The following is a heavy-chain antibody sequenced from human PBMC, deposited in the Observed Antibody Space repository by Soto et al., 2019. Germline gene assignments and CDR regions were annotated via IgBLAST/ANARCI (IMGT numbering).Heavy chain of an antibody. CDR3: ARRPLVRGIIPYYFDS. V-gene: IGHV4-39*01. D-gene: IGHD3-10*01. J-gene: IGHJ4*02. Sequence: QLQLQESGPGLVKPSETLSLTCTVSGGSINNSSFYWGWVRQPPGKRLEWIGSIYYSGSAYYNPSLKSRLTLSVDTSKNQFYRNLSSVTAADTAVYFCARRPLVRGIIPYYFDSWGQGTLVTVSS. CDR2: IYYSGSA. CDR1: GGSINNSSFY.